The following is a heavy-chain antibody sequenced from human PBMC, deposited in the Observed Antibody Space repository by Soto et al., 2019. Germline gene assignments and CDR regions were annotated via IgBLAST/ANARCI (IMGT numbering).Heavy chain of an antibody. CDR2: IYYSGST. Sequence: SETLSLTCTVSGGSISSYYWSWIRQPPGRGLEWIGYIYYSGSTYYNPSLKSRVTISVDTSKNQFSLKLSSVTAADTAVYYCAREGLRYFDWLLDYWGQGTLVTVSS. V-gene: IGHV4-59*12. CDR1: GGSISSYY. D-gene: IGHD3-9*01. J-gene: IGHJ4*02. CDR3: AREGLRYFDWLLDY.